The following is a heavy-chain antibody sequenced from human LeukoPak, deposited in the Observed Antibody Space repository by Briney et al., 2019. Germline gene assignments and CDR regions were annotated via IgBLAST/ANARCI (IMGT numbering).Heavy chain of an antibody. CDR2: ISYDGSNK. Sequence: GRSLRLSCAASGFTFSSYAMHWVRQAPGKGLEWVAVISYDGSNKYYADSVKGRFTISRDNSKNTLYLQMNSLRAEDTAVYYCARAGYSYGSLDYYYYMDVWGKGTTVTVSS. CDR1: GFTFSSYA. D-gene: IGHD5-18*01. J-gene: IGHJ6*03. CDR3: ARAGYSYGSLDYYYYMDV. V-gene: IGHV3-30*04.